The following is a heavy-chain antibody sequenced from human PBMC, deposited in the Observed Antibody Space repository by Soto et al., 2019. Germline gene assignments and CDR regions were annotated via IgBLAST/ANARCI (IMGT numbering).Heavy chain of an antibody. J-gene: IGHJ3*02. D-gene: IGHD3-22*01. CDR3: ARIQWAYYYDSSGYLALGAFDI. V-gene: IGHV3-11*06. CDR2: ISSSSSYT. Sequence: QVQLVESGGGLVKPGGSPRLSCAASGFTFSDYYMSWIRQAPGKGLEWVSYISSSSSYTNYADSVKGRFTISRDNAKNSLYLQMNSLRAEDTAVYYCARIQWAYYYDSSGYLALGAFDIWGQGTMVTVSS. CDR1: GFTFSDYY.